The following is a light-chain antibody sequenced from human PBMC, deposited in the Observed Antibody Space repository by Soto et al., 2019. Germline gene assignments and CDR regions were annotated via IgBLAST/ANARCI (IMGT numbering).Light chain of an antibody. CDR3: HSYSTVSTYV. CDR1: SSDIGGYNF. J-gene: IGLJ1*01. Sequence: QSALTQPASVSGSPGQSITIACTGTSSDIGGYNFVSWYQQHPGKAPKLLIYDVGNRPSGVSNRFSGSKSGNTASLTISGLQAEDEAHYYCHSYSTVSTYVFGTGTKVTVL. CDR2: DVG. V-gene: IGLV2-14*01.